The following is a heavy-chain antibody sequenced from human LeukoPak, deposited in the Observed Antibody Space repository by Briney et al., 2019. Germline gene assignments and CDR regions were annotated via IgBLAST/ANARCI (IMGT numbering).Heavy chain of an antibody. V-gene: IGHV3-23*01. CDR2: SGGDGGST. CDR3: AKALNYWYFDL. Sequence: GGSLRLSCAASGFTFSSYDMSWVRQAPGKGLEWVSASGGDGGSTYADSVKGRFTISRDNSKNTLYLQMNSLRAEDTATYYCAKALNYWYFDLWGLGNLVTVSS. J-gene: IGHJ2*01. CDR1: GFTFSSYD.